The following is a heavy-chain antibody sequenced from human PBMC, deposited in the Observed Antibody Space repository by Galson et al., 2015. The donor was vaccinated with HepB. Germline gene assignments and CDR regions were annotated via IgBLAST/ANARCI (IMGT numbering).Heavy chain of an antibody. CDR3: AREREDYGDIGGFMD. CDR2: ISYDGSNK. J-gene: IGHJ4*02. D-gene: IGHD4-17*01. CDR1: GFTFSSYA. V-gene: IGHV3-30-3*01. Sequence: SLRLSCAASGFTFSSYAMHWVRQAPGKGLEWVSVISYDGSNKYYADSVKGRFTISRDNSKNTLYLQMNSLRAEDTAVYYCAREREDYGDIGGFMDWGQGTLVTVSS.